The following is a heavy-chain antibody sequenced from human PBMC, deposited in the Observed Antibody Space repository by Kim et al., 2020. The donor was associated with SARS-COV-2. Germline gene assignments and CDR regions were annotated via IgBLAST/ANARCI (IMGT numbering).Heavy chain of an antibody. V-gene: IGHV3-30*02. J-gene: IGHJ3*02. CDR3: AKESDAFDI. CDR2: AKTK. Sequence: AKTKDSASSVKGRFTISRDNSKNVLYLQMNSVRGEDTAVYYCAKESDAFDIWGQGTMVTVSS.